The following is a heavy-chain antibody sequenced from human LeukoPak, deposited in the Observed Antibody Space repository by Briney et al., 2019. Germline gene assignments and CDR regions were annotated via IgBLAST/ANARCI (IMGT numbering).Heavy chain of an antibody. Sequence: SETLSLTCTVSGGSIGNFYWNWIRLSPGKGLEWIGYTYYSGTTNYNPSLKSRVTISLGMSSNQFSLRLDSVTAADTAVYYCARAASLDYWGQGILVTVSS. V-gene: IGHV4-59*01. CDR3: ARAASLDY. J-gene: IGHJ4*02. D-gene: IGHD2-2*01. CDR1: GGSIGNFY. CDR2: TYYSGTT.